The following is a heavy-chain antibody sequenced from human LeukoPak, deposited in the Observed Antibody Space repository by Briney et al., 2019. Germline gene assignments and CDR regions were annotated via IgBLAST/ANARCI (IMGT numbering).Heavy chain of an antibody. CDR2: MNPNSGNT. Sequence: ASVKVSCKASGYTFTSYDINWVRQAPGQGLEWMGWMNPNSGNTDYAQKFQGRVTMTRDTSINTAYMELSNLRSEDTAVYYCARPRGYTGYYQYYFDYWGQGTLVTVSS. CDR3: ARPRGYTGYYQYYFDY. J-gene: IGHJ4*02. CDR1: GYTFTSYD. V-gene: IGHV1-8*01. D-gene: IGHD3-9*01.